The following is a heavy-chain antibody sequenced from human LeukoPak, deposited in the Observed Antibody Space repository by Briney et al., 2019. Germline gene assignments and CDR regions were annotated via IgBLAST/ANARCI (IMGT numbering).Heavy chain of an antibody. CDR3: ARAPYCSSTSCYLADY. CDR1: GYSFTSYR. J-gene: IGHJ4*02. Sequence: GESLKISCKGSGYSFTSYRIGWVRQMPGKGLEWMGIIYPGDSDTRYSPSFQGQVTISADKSISTAYLQWSSLKASDTAMYYCARAPYCSSTSCYLADYWGQGTLVTVSS. CDR2: IYPGDSDT. V-gene: IGHV5-51*01. D-gene: IGHD2-2*01.